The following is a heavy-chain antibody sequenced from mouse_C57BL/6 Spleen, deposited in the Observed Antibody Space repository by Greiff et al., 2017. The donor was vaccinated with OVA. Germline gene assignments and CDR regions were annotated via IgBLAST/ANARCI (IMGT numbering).Heavy chain of an antibody. D-gene: IGHD2-5*01. J-gene: IGHJ2*01. CDR2: INPYNGGT. Sequence: EVHLVESGPVLVKPGASVKMSCKASGYTFTDYYMNWVKPSHGKSLEWIGVINPYNGGTSYNQKFKGKATVTVDKSSSTAYMELNSLTSEDSAVYYCARRGSNYFFDYWGQGTTLTVSS. CDR1: GYTFTDYY. V-gene: IGHV1-19*01. CDR3: ARRGSNYFFDY.